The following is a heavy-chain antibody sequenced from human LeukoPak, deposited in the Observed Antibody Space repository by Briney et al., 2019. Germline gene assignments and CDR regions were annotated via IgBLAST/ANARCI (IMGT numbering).Heavy chain of an antibody. CDR2: IRTDGSDE. CDR3: ARATSADKEDY. V-gene: IGHV3-7*01. J-gene: IGHJ4*02. Sequence: PGGSLRLSCAASGFTFSNYWMSWVRQAPGKGLEWVASIRTDGSDEYYVDSVKGRLTISRDNAKNSLFLEMNSLRAEDTALYYCARATSADKEDYWGQGTLVTVSS. CDR1: GFTFSNYW. D-gene: IGHD3-3*01.